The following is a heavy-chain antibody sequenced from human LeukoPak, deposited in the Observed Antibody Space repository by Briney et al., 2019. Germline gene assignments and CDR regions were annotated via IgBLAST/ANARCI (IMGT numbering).Heavy chain of an antibody. CDR2: ITISGSTI. CDR1: EFTFSSYE. D-gene: IGHD3-22*01. Sequence: GGSLRLSCAASEFTFSSYEMNWVRQAPGKGLEWVSYITISGSTIYDADSVKGRFTISRDNAKNSLYLQIKSLRAEDTAVNYCARDKYYDSSGYPVNAFDIWGQGTMVTVSS. CDR3: ARDKYYDSSGYPVNAFDI. J-gene: IGHJ3*02. V-gene: IGHV3-48*03.